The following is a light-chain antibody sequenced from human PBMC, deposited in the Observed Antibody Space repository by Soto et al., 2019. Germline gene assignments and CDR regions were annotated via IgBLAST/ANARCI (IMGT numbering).Light chain of an antibody. CDR1: QSISSY. Sequence: IVLTQSPATLSLSPGERATLSCRASQSISSYLAWYQQKPDQAPRLLIYDASNRATGIPARLSGSGSGTDFTLTISSLEPEDFAVYYCHQRSTWPFTFGPGTKVDIK. V-gene: IGKV3-11*01. CDR3: HQRSTWPFT. CDR2: DAS. J-gene: IGKJ3*01.